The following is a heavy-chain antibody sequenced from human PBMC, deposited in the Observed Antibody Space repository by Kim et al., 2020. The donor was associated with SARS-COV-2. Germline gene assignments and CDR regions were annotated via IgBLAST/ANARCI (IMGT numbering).Heavy chain of an antibody. V-gene: IGHV1-46*01. CDR1: GYTFTSYY. CDR3: ARDHPWDGVVPAAIGGAYGMDV. Sequence: ASVKVSCKASGYTFTSYYMHWVRQAPGQGLEWMGIINPSGGSTSYAQKFQGRVTMTRDTSTSTVYMELSSLRSEDTAVYYCARDHPWDGVVPAAIGGAYGMDVWGQGTTVTVSS. D-gene: IGHD2-2*01. J-gene: IGHJ6*02. CDR2: INPSGGST.